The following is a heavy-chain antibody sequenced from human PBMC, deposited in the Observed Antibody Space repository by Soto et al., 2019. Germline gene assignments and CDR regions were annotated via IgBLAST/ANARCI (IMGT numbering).Heavy chain of an antibody. Sequence: EVQLLESGGGLAQPGGSLRLSCAASGFTFSNYAMNWVRQAPGKGLEWVSSVRGSGGSTYYADSVKGRFTISRDNSENTLYLQMTSLRAEDTAVYYCAKDGCTYEVCYGDYWGQGTLVTVSS. CDR3: AKDGCTYEVCYGDY. CDR1: GFTFSNYA. V-gene: IGHV3-23*01. CDR2: VRGSGGST. D-gene: IGHD2-8*01. J-gene: IGHJ4*02.